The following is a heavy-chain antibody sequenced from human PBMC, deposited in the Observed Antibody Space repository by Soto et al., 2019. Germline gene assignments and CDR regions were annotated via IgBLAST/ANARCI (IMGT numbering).Heavy chain of an antibody. V-gene: IGHV3-23*01. CDR2: LSGSGGST. Sequence: EVQLLESGGGLVQPGRSLRLSCAVSGFTFTTYAMSWVRQAPGEGLEWVSGLSGSGGSTYYTDSVKGRFTISRDNSKNTVYLQMDSLRVDDTAVYYCAKGGVAGTGLDYWGQGTLVTVSP. CDR3: AKGGVAGTGLDY. CDR1: GFTFTTYA. J-gene: IGHJ4*02. D-gene: IGHD6-19*01.